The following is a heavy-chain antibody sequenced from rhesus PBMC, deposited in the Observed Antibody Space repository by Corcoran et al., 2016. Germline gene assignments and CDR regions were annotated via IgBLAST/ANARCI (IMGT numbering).Heavy chain of an antibody. D-gene: IGHD5-42*01. CDR2: IYGSGSST. J-gene: IGHJ4*01. CDR1: GGSISSSY. V-gene: IGHV4-169*01. Sequence: QLQLQESGPGLVKPSETLSVTCAVSGGSISSSYWSWIRHAPGTGLEWIGYIYGSGSSTNYNPSLKSRVTLSVDTSKNQLSLKLSSVTTADTAVYYCARGDTAGTVFDYWGQGVLVTVSS. CDR3: ARGDTAGTVFDY.